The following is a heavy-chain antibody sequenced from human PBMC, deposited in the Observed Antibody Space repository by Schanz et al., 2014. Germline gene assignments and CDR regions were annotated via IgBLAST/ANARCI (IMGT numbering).Heavy chain of an antibody. J-gene: IGHJ4*02. CDR2: INHGGST. D-gene: IGHD2-2*01. V-gene: IGHV4-34*01. CDR3: ARAARRTRVVPLYFDY. CDR1: GGSFSGYY. Sequence: QVQLQQWGAGLLKPSETLSLTCAVYGGSFSGYYWSWIRQPPGKGLEWIAEINHGGSTNYNPSLKSRVTISVDPSKNHCSLKLRSVTAADTAVYYCARAARRTRVVPLYFDYWGQGTLVTVSS.